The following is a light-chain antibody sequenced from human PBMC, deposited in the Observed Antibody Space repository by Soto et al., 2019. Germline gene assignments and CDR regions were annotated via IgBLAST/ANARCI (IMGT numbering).Light chain of an antibody. CDR1: HSVGSSH. Sequence: EIVLTQSPGTLSLSPGERATLSCRASHSVGSSHLAWYQQKPGQAPRLLIYGASSRATGVPDRFSGSGSGTDFTLTFSRLEPEDSAVYYCQQYVGWTFGQGTKVEIK. V-gene: IGKV3-20*01. CDR2: GAS. J-gene: IGKJ1*01. CDR3: QQYVGWT.